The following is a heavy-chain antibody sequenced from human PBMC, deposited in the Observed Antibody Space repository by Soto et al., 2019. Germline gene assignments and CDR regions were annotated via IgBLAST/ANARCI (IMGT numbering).Heavy chain of an antibody. J-gene: IGHJ6*03. CDR3: ARPRAEIFGSGSYYNGGYYYYYMDV. Sequence: SETLSLTCTVSGGSISSSSYYWGWIRQPPGKGLEWIGSIYYSGSTYYNPSLKSRVTISVDTSKNQFSLKLSSVTAADTAVYYCARPRAEIFGSGSYYNGGYYYYYMDVWGKGTTVTVSS. CDR2: IYYSGST. D-gene: IGHD3-10*01. CDR1: GGSISSSSYY. V-gene: IGHV4-39*01.